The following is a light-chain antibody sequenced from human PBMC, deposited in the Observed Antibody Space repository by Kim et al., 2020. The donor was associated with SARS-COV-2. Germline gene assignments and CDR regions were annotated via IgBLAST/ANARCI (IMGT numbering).Light chain of an antibody. CDR3: QQYGDSPYT. V-gene: IGKV3-20*01. CDR2: GAS. J-gene: IGKJ2*01. CDR1: QTVSANY. Sequence: LSPGDRAPLSCRASQTVSANYLAWYQQKRGQAPRLLYYGASSRGSGTPDGMTGGGSGTDFTLTISRLEPEDFAVYYCQQYGDSPYTFDQGTKLEIK.